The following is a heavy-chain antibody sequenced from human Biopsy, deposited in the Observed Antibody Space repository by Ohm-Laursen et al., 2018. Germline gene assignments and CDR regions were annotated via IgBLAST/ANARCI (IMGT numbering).Heavy chain of an antibody. V-gene: IGHV1-2*02. CDR2: ISPKSGDT. D-gene: IGHD6-19*01. CDR1: GFSFTGYY. CDR3: ALQSVAQMKNFDY. J-gene: IGHJ4*02. Sequence: ASVKVSCKASGFSFTGYYIHWVRQAPGQGLEWMGWISPKSGDTNYAHKFQGNITMTRDTSMSTAYMEMSRLRCDDTAVYYCALQSVAQMKNFDYWGQGTLVTDSS.